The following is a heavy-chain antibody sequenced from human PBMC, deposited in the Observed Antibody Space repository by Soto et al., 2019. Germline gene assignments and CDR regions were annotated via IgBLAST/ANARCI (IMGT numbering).Heavy chain of an antibody. CDR3: ARHRGYSGYDSYKLDY. CDR1: GGSISSSSYY. V-gene: IGHV4-39*01. D-gene: IGHD5-12*01. CDR2: IYYSGST. Sequence: QLQLQESGPGLVKPSETLSLTCTVSGGSISSSSYYWGWIRQPPGKGLEWIGSIYYSGSTYYNPSLKSRVTISVDTSKNQFSLKLSSVTAADTAVYYCARHRGYSGYDSYKLDYWGQGTLVTVSS. J-gene: IGHJ4*02.